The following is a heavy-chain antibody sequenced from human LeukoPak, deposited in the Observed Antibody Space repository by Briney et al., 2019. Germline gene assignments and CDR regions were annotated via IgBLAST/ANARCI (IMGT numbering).Heavy chain of an antibody. V-gene: IGHV3-74*01. Sequence: GGSLRLSCAVSGFTFSSYCMHWVRHAPGKGLVWVSRINTDGSSTSHADSVKGRFTISRDNAKNTLDLQMNSLRAENTAMYFCAALRHFDNWGEGTLVTVSS. CDR2: INTDGSST. CDR3: AALRHFDN. D-gene: IGHD4-17*01. CDR1: GFTFSSYC. J-gene: IGHJ4*02.